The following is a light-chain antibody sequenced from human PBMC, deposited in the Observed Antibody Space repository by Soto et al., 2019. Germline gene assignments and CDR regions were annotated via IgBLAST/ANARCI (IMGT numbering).Light chain of an antibody. CDR1: QDISSN. J-gene: IGKJ4*01. CDR3: QQYNNWPRAT. V-gene: IGKV3-15*01. CDR2: RAS. Sequence: EIVMTQSPATLSVSPGERATLSGRASQDISSNLAWYQQKLGQAPRLFIFRASSRATGIPDRFSGSGSGTEFNMTISSLQSEDFAVYYCQQYNNWPRATFGGGTKVEIK.